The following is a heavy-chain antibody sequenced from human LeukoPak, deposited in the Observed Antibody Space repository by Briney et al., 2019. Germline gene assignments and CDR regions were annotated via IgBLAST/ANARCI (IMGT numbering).Heavy chain of an antibody. CDR1: GFTFRSYG. V-gene: IGHV3-33*01. CDR2: VWYDGNNR. Sequence: GGSLRLSCAASGFTFRSYGMHWVHQAPGKGLEWVAIVWYDGNNRYYADSVKGRFTVSRDNSKDTVSLQLNSLRAEDTAVYYCARGSGAAAGVFDYWGQGTLVTVPS. D-gene: IGHD6-13*01. CDR3: ARGSGAAAGVFDY. J-gene: IGHJ4*02.